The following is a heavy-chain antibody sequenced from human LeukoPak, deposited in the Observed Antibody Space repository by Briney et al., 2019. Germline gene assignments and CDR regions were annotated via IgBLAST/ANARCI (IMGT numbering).Heavy chain of an antibody. CDR2: IKQDGSAK. CDR1: GFTFSGYW. D-gene: IGHD3-22*01. V-gene: IGHV3-7*01. Sequence: GGSLRLSCAASGFTFSGYWMSWVRLAPGKGLEWMANIKQDGSAKYYVDSVRGRFTISRDNAKNSLYLQMNSVRVEETAVYDCERANGERYDSICNGGVYFDYWGQGTLVTVSS. J-gene: IGHJ4*02. CDR3: ERANGERYDSICNGGVYFDY.